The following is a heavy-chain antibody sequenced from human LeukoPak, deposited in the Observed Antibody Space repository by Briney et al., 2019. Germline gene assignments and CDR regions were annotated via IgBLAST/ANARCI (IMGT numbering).Heavy chain of an antibody. CDR3: ARGGSYPYYYYGMDV. D-gene: IGHD1-26*01. Sequence: PGGSLRLSCAASGFTFSSYAMSWVRQAPGKGLEWVSSISSSSSYIYYADSVKGRFTISRDNAKNSLYLQMNSLRAEDTAVYYCARGGSYPYYYYGMDVWGQGTTVTVSS. CDR1: GFTFSSYA. J-gene: IGHJ6*02. CDR2: ISSSSSYI. V-gene: IGHV3-21*01.